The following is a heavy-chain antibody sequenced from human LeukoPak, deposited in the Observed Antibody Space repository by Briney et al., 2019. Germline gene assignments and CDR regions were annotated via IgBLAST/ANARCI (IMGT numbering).Heavy chain of an antibody. CDR1: GGPISSYY. D-gene: IGHD3-10*01. Sequence: SETLSLTCTVSGGPISSYYWSWIRQPPGKGLEWIGYIHDSGSTNYNPSLKSRVTISIDTSKNQFSLRLSSVTAADTAIYYCARGGWELFLRPFDYWGQGTLVTVSS. V-gene: IGHV4-59*01. CDR2: IHDSGST. J-gene: IGHJ4*02. CDR3: ARGGWELFLRPFDY.